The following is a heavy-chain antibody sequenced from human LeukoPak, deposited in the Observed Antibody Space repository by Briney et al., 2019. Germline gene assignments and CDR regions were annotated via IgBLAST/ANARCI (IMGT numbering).Heavy chain of an antibody. D-gene: IGHD3-16*01. J-gene: IGHJ6*03. CDR2: IKQDGSEK. CDR1: GFTFSSYW. Sequence: PGGSLRLSCAASGFTFSSYWMSWVRQAPGKGLEWVANIKQDGSEKYYVDSVKGRFTISRDNAKNSLYLQMNSLRAEATAVYYCAGGSMFGGFLPPSYSYYMEVWGKGPRSPSP. V-gene: IGHV3-7*01. CDR3: AGGSMFGGFLPPSYSYYMEV.